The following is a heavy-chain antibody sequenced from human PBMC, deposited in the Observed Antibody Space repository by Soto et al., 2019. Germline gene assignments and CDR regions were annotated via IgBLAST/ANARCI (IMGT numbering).Heavy chain of an antibody. V-gene: IGHV4-34*01. Sequence: PSETLSLTCAVYGGSFRGYYWSWIRQPPGKGLEWIGEINHSGSTNYNPSLKSRVTISVDTSKNQFSLKLSSVTAADTAVYYCARVTNYYYYYGMDVWGQGTTVTVSS. J-gene: IGHJ6*02. CDR2: INHSGST. CDR1: GGSFRGYY. CDR3: ARVTNYYYYYGMDV.